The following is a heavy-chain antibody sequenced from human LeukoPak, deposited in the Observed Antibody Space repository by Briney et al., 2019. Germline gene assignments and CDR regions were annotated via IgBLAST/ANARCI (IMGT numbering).Heavy chain of an antibody. J-gene: IGHJ4*02. CDR3: AKSGVL. CDR1: GFTFSSYA. Sequence: GASVKVSCKTSGFTFSSYAMSWVRQAPGKGLEWVSTFSGSGGSTYYADSVKGRFTISRDNSKNTLYLQMNSLRAEDTAVYYCAKSGVLGGQGTLVTVSS. V-gene: IGHV3-23*01. D-gene: IGHD1-26*01. CDR2: FSGSGGST.